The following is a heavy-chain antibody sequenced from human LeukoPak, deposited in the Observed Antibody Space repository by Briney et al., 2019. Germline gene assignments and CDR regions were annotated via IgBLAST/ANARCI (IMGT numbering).Heavy chain of an antibody. J-gene: IGHJ3*02. CDR2: IYTSGST. Sequence: PSQTLSLTCTVSGGSISSGSYYWSWIRQPAGKGLEWIGRIYTSGSTNYNPSLKSRVTISVDTSKNQFSLKLSSVTAADTAVYYCARDGGITGTTRTFDIWGQGTMVTVSS. CDR3: ARDGGITGTTRTFDI. CDR1: GGSISSGSYY. V-gene: IGHV4-61*02. D-gene: IGHD1-7*01.